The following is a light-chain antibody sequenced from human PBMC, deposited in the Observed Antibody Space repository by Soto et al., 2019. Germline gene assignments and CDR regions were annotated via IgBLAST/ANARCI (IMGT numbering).Light chain of an antibody. J-gene: IGLJ2*01. CDR2: SDD. CDR1: SSNIGGNS. V-gene: IGLV1-44*01. CDR3: XAWDDNLNGPV. Sequence: QSALTXXXSASGTPGQXXXIXCSGSSSNIGGNSVNWYQHLPGTAPKILMYSDDERPXGVPDRFSGSKSGTSXXXXXSGLQXXDEADXYXXAWDDNLNGPVFXGGXXXTVL.